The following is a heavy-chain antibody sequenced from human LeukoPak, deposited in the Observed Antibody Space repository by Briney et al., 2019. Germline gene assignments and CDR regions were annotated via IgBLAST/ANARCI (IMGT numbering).Heavy chain of an antibody. D-gene: IGHD3-22*01. Sequence: SETLSLTCTVSGGSISSSSYYWGWIRQPPGKGLEWIGSIYYSGSTYYNPSLKSRVTISVDTSKNQFSLKLSSVTAADTAVYYCARDRITMIEGAFDIWGQGTMVTVSS. V-gene: IGHV4-39*02. CDR2: IYYSGST. CDR1: GGSISSSSYY. CDR3: ARDRITMIEGAFDI. J-gene: IGHJ3*02.